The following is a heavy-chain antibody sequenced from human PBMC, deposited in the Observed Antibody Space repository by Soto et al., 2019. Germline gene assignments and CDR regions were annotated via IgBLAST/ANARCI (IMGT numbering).Heavy chain of an antibody. V-gene: IGHV4-59*01. CDR2: VYYTGST. Sequence: PSETLSLTCTVSGGSFSGSCLTWSRQSPGKGLEWLGYVYYTGSTNYSPSLSSRVSISVDTSKNEFYLRLSSVTAADTAVYFCARSVAVPGAHIDYWGQGTQVTVSS. CDR1: GGSFSGSC. J-gene: IGHJ4*02. CDR3: ARSVAVPGAHIDY. D-gene: IGHD6-19*01.